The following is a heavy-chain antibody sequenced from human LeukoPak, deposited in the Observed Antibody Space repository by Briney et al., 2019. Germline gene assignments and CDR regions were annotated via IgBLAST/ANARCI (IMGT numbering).Heavy chain of an antibody. CDR2: INHSGST. CDR1: GGAFSGYY. D-gene: IGHD2-2*01. CDR3: GSSTSCYAWFDP. J-gene: IGHJ5*02. Sequence: SETPSPPFAVYGGAFSGYYWGWVPHPPRKGLEWIGEINHSGSTNYNPSLKSRVTISVDTSKNQFSLKLSSVTAADTAVYYCGSSTSCYAWFDPWGQGTLVTVSS. V-gene: IGHV4-34*01.